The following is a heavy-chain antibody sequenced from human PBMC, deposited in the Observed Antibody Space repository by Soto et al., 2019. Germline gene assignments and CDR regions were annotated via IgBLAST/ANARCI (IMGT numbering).Heavy chain of an antibody. CDR1: GYTFTGYY. CDR2: INPNSGGT. Sequence: ASVKVSCKASGYTFTGYYMHCVRQAPGQGLEWMGWINPNSGGTNYAQKFQGWVTMTRDTSISTAYMELSRLRSDDTAVYYCARAARYSGYNDYWGQGTLVTVSS. V-gene: IGHV1-2*04. CDR3: ARAARYSGYNDY. D-gene: IGHD5-12*01. J-gene: IGHJ4*02.